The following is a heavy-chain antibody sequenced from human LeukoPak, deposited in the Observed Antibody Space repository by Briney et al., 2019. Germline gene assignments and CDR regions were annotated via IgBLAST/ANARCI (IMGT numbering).Heavy chain of an antibody. J-gene: IGHJ6*02. CDR3: AREGPYCSSTSCSHPSYGMDV. Sequence: GGSLRLSCAASGFTFSSYSMNWVRQAPGKGLEWVSYISSSSSTIYYADSVKGRFTISRDNSKNTLYLQMNSLRAEDTAVYYCAREGPYCSSTSCSHPSYGMDVWGQGTTVTVSS. V-gene: IGHV3-48*01. CDR2: ISSSSSTI. D-gene: IGHD2-2*01. CDR1: GFTFSSYS.